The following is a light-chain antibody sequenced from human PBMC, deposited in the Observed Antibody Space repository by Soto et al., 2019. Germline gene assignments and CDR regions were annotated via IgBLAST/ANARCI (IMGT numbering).Light chain of an antibody. CDR3: SAWDDSLSGFV. CDR2: RIN. Sequence: QSVLTQPPSASGTPGQRVTISCSGSSSNIGSNYVYWYPQLPGTAPRLLIYRINQRPSGVPDRFSGSKSGTSASLAISGLRSEDEADYYCSAWDDSLSGFVFGTGTKLTVL. J-gene: IGLJ1*01. V-gene: IGLV1-47*01. CDR1: SSNIGSNY.